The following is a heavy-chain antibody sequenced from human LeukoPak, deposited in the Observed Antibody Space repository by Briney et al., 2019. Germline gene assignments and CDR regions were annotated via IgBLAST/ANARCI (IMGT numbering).Heavy chain of an antibody. CDR1: GFTVSSNY. V-gene: IGHV3-53*01. CDR2: IYSGGST. D-gene: IGHD3-22*01. Sequence: GGSLRLSCAASGFTVSSNYMSWVRQAPGKGLEWVSVIYSGGSTYYADSVKGRFTISRDNSKNTLYLQMNSLRAEDTAVYYCAREIVVVIKRYSYYYGMDVWGQGTTVTVSS. CDR3: AREIVVVIKRYSYYYGMDV. J-gene: IGHJ6*02.